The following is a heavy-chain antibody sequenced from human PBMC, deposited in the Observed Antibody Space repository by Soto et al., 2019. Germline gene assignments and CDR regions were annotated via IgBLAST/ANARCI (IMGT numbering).Heavy chain of an antibody. CDR1: GGSISSSSNS. J-gene: IGHJ4*02. V-gene: IGHV4-39*07. Sequence: SETLSLTCSVSGGSISSSSNSWAWIRQSPGKGLEWIGAIYLSASAHYNPSLKSRVTISVDTSKNQFSLKLSSVTAADTAVYYCARHKRGYSSGLPNDFDYWGQGTLVTVSS. CDR2: IYLSASA. D-gene: IGHD6-19*01. CDR3: ARHKRGYSSGLPNDFDY.